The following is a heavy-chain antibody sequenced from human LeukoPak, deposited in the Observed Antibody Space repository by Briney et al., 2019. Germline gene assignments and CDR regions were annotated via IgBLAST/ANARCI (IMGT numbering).Heavy chain of an antibody. J-gene: IGHJ4*02. Sequence: ASVKVSCKASGGTFSSYAISWVRQAPGQGLEWMGGIIPIFGTANYAQEFQGRVTITTDESTSTAYMELSSLRSEDTAVYYCARHFWSGYYRDYWGQGTLVTVSS. CDR1: GGTFSSYA. D-gene: IGHD3-3*02. CDR2: IIPIFGTA. CDR3: ARHFWSGYYRDY. V-gene: IGHV1-69*05.